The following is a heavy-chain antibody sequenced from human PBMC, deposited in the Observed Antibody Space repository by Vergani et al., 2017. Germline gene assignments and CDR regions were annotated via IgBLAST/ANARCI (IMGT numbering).Heavy chain of an antibody. D-gene: IGHD3-10*01. CDR2: ICHTEDT. V-gene: IGHV4-4*03. CDR1: GDSISSNNC. Sequence: QVQLQESGPGLVKPPGTLSLTCAVSGDSISSNNCWTWVRQPPGKGLEWIGKICHTEDTKYSPSLKSRVTVSVDESRNLFSLRLNSVTAADTAMYYCAVRPRVNLVGGEIVTKRTFDYWSQGSLVTVSS. CDR3: AVRPRVNLVGGEIVTKRTFDY. J-gene: IGHJ4*02.